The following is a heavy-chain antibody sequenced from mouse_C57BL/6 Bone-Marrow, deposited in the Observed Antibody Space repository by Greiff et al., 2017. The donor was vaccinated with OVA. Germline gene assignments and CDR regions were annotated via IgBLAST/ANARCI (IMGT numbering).Heavy chain of an antibody. D-gene: IGHD1-1*02. J-gene: IGHJ4*01. CDR2: LYPGSGNT. CDR1: GYTFTDYY. Sequence: QVQLQQSGAELVRPGASVKLSCKASGYTFTDYYINWVKQRPGQGLEWIARLYPGSGNTYYNEKFKGKATLTAEKSSSTAYMQLSSLTSEDSAVYFCARSGYYDAMDYWGQGTSVTVSS. V-gene: IGHV1-76*01. CDR3: ARSGYYDAMDY.